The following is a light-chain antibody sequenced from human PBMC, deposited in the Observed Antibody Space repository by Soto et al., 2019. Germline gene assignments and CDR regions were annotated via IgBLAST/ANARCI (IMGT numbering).Light chain of an antibody. CDR1: SSNIGSNT. CDR3: AVWDESLNGYV. V-gene: IGLV1-44*01. J-gene: IGLJ1*01. Sequence: QSVLTQPPSASGTPGQRVIISCSGSSSNIGSNTVNWYQQLAGAAPKLLIQSNDQRPSGVPDRFSGSQSGTSASLAISGFQSEDEADYYCAVWDESLNGYVFGTGTKLTVL. CDR2: SND.